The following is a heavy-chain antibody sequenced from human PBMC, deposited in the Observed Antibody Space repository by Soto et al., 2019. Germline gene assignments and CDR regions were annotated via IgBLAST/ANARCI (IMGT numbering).Heavy chain of an antibody. V-gene: IGHV3-73*01. CDR3: TRTYSYNYYYYGMDV. CDR1: GLNFGDSA. CDR2: IRSKANSYAT. J-gene: IGHJ6*02. Sequence: GVPQRHSSTASGLNFGDSAMHWVRQKTGKGLEWVGRIRSKANSYATAYAASVKGRFTISRDDSKNTAYLQMNSLKTEDTAVYYCTRTYSYNYYYYGMDVWGQGTTVTVSS. D-gene: IGHD5-18*01.